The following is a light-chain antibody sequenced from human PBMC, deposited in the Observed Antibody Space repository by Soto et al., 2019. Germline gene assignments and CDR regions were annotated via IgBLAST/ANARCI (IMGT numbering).Light chain of an antibody. CDR2: DAS. CDR1: QDISNS. J-gene: IGKJ3*01. CDR3: QQYDNLPPMVT. V-gene: IGKV1-33*01. Sequence: DIQMTQSPSSLSASVGDRVTITCQASQDISNSLNWYQQKPGKAPKLLIYDASNLETGVPSRFSGSGSGTDFTFTISRLQPEDIATYYCQQYDNLPPMVTFGPGTKVDIK.